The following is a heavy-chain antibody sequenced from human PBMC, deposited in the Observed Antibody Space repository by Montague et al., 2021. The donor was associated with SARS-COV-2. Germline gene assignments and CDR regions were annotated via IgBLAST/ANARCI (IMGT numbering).Heavy chain of an antibody. CDR2: ISLSGGST. V-gene: IGHV3-23*01. CDR3: AKDLRAITLAYFDY. D-gene: IGHD1-14*01. CDR1: GFTFSTFA. Sequence: SLRLSCAASGFTFSTFAMSWVRQAPGKGLEWVSAISLSGGSTYYADSVKGRFTISRDNSKNTLFLQMNSLRAEDTALYYCAKDLRAITLAYFDYWGQGTLVTVSS. J-gene: IGHJ4*02.